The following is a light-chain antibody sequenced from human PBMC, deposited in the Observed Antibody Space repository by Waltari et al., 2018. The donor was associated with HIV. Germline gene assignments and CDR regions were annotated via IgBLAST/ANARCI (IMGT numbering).Light chain of an antibody. CDR3: QQYDNWPPIT. Sequence: EIVMTQSQATLSVSPGERATLSCRASQSVRSNLAWYKQRPGQAPRPLISGASTSATGVPARFSGSGSGTDFTLTISGLQSEDFAVYYCQQYDNWPPITFGQGTRLEIK. J-gene: IGKJ5*01. CDR2: GAS. V-gene: IGKV3-15*01. CDR1: QSVRSN.